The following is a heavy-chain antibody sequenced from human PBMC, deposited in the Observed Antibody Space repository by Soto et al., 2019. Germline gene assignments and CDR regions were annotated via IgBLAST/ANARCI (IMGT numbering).Heavy chain of an antibody. CDR1: GYSISSGYY. Sequence: SETLSLTCAVSGYSISSGYYWGWIRQPPGKGLEWIGSIYHSGSTYYNPSLKSRVTISVDTSKNQFSLKLSSVTAADTAVYYCARDREYCSSTRCYWNFDYWGQGSLVTVSS. CDR3: ARDREYCSSTRCYWNFDY. J-gene: IGHJ4*02. V-gene: IGHV4-38-2*02. D-gene: IGHD2-2*01. CDR2: IYHSGST.